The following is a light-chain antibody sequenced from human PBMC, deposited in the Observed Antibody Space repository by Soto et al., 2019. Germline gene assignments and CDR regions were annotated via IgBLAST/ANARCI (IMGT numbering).Light chain of an antibody. V-gene: IGLV2-23*02. CDR2: EVS. CDR1: SSDVGSYNL. J-gene: IGLJ2*01. Sequence: QSALTQPASVSGSPGQSIPISCTGTSSDVGSYNLVTWYQQHPGKAPKLMIYEVSKRPSGVSNRFSGSKSGNTASLAISGLQAEGEADYYCCSYAGSSTYVVFCGGTKLT. CDR3: CSYAGSSTYVV.